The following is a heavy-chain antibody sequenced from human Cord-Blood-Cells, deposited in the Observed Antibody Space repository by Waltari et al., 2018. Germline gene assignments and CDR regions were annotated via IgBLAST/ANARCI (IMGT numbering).Heavy chain of an antibody. CDR2: IYYSGST. CDR3: ARGGFGELLPDY. J-gene: IGHJ4*02. D-gene: IGHD3-10*01. CDR1: GGSISSSSYY. V-gene: IGHV4-39*01. Sequence: QLQLQESGPGLVKPSETLSLTCTVSGGSISSSSYYWGWIRQPPGKGLEWIGRIYYSGSTYYNPSLKSRVTISVDTSKNQFSLKLSSVTAADTAVYYCARGGFGELLPDYWGQGTLVTVSS.